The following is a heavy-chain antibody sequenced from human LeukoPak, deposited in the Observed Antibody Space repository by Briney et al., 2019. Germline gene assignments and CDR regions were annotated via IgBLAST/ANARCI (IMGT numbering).Heavy chain of an antibody. J-gene: IGHJ4*02. Sequence: PGGSLRLSCAASGFMFRSYSMNWVRQAPGKGLEWVSSISVGSNYIYYADSVKGRFTISRDNAKNLVYLQMNSLRAEDTAVYYCARDGVAVTYYFEYWGQGTMVTVSA. D-gene: IGHD4-23*01. CDR1: GFMFRSYS. V-gene: IGHV3-21*06. CDR3: ARDGVAVTYYFEY. CDR2: ISVGSNYI.